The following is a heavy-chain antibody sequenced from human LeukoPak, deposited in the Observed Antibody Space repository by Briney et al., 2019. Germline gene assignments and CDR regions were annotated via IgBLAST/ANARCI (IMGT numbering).Heavy chain of an antibody. V-gene: IGHV4-4*07. D-gene: IGHD6-13*01. CDR2: IYTSGST. CDR1: GGSISSYY. CDR3: ARDSSSWSYWYFDL. Sequence: PSETLSLTCTVSGGSISSYYWSWIRQPAGKGMEWIGRIYTSGSTNYNPSLKSRVTMSVDSSKNQFSLKLSSVPAADTAVYYCARDSSSWSYWYFDLWGRGTLVTVSS. J-gene: IGHJ2*01.